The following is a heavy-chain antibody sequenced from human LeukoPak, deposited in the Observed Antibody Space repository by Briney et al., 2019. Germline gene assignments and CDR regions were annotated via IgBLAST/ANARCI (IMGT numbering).Heavy chain of an antibody. V-gene: IGHV3-21*01. J-gene: IGHJ6*02. CDR1: GFTFSSYG. D-gene: IGHD2-15*01. Sequence: GGSLRLSCAASGFTFSSYGMNWVRQARAKGLEWVSSISSSSSYIYYADSVKGRFTISRDNAKNSLYLQMNSLRAEDTAVYYCARDSYCSGGSCYSHYYYGMDVWGQGTTVIVSS. CDR2: ISSSSSYI. CDR3: ARDSYCSGGSCYSHYYYGMDV.